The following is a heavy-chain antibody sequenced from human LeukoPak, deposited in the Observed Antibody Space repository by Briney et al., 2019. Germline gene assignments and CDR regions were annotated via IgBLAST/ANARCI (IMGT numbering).Heavy chain of an antibody. J-gene: IGHJ4*02. CDR3: ARTTVYYDFWSGQYAFDY. D-gene: IGHD3-3*01. CDR1: GYTFTGYY. Sequence: ASVKVSCKASGYTFTGYYMRWVRQAPGQGLEWMGWINPNSGGTNYAQKFQGRVTMTRDTSISTAYMELSRLRSDDTAVYYCARTTVYYDFWSGQYAFDYWGQGTLVTVSS. CDR2: INPNSGGT. V-gene: IGHV1-2*02.